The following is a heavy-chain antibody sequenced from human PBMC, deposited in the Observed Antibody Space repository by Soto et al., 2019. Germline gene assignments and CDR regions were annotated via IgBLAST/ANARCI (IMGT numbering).Heavy chain of an antibody. CDR2: ISYDGNNK. CDR3: ASSSGSGYQNFFDP. Sequence: GGSLRLSCAASGFNFNSYAMHWVRQAPGEGPEWVAVISYDGNNKYYADSVRGRFTISRDNSKNTLYLQMNSLRTEDTAVYYCASSSGSGYQNFFDPWGQGSLVTVSS. V-gene: IGHV3-30-3*01. J-gene: IGHJ5*02. D-gene: IGHD3-22*01. CDR1: GFNFNSYA.